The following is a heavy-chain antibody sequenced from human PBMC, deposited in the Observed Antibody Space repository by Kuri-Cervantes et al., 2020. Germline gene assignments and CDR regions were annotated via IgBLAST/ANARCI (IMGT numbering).Heavy chain of an antibody. CDR1: GFTFSSYG. CDR2: ISSSSSYI. Sequence: GESLKISCAASGFTFSSYGMNWVRQAPRKGLEWVSSISSSSSYIYYADSVKGRFTISRDNAKNSLYLQMSRLRGDDTAVYYCATVGRSTRPGYWGQGTLVTVSS. CDR3: ATVGRSTRPGY. V-gene: IGHV3-21*01. D-gene: IGHD6-6*01. J-gene: IGHJ4*02.